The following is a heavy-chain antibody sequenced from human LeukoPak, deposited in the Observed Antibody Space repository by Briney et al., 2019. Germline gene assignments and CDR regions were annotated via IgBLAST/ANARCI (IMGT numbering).Heavy chain of an antibody. Sequence: GGSLRLSCAASGFTFYDYAMSWVRQAPGKGLEWVSVISGSGTSPYYADSVKGRFTISRDNSQNTLYLQMNGLRAEDTAVYYCAKGGSSSWYWFDPWGQGTLVTVSS. D-gene: IGHD6-13*01. CDR3: AKGGSSSWYWFDP. CDR2: ISGSGTSP. J-gene: IGHJ5*02. CDR1: GFTFYDYA. V-gene: IGHV3-23*01.